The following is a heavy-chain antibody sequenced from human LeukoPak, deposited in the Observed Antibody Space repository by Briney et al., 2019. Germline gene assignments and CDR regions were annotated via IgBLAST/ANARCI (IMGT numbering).Heavy chain of an antibody. V-gene: IGHV2-5*02. D-gene: IGHD3-22*01. CDR3: ARLAYYDNSGSSRPFDI. J-gene: IGHJ3*02. CDR1: GFSRTTRELG. Sequence: SGPSLVKPTQTLTLTCAFSGFSRTTRELGMGWMRQPPGKSLEWLALISWDDDKRYRLSLKSTLTITKDTSKKQVVLTVTNLDPVDTATYYCARLAYYDNSGSSRPFDIWGQGTRVTVSS. CDR2: ISWDDDK.